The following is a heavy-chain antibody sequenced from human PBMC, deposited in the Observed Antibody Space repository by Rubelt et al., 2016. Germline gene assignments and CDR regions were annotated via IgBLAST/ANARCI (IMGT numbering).Heavy chain of an antibody. V-gene: IGHV2-5*02. Sequence: QITLKESGLTLVKPTQTLTLTCTFSGFSLSSTGVGVGWIRQPPGKALEWLALIYWDDDKRYSLSLNNRLTIIKDTSKNQVVLSVTNMDPVDTGTYYCELRGSPTRGFDYWGQGTLVTVSS. J-gene: IGHJ4*02. D-gene: IGHD1-26*01. CDR3: ELRGSPTRGFDY. CDR2: IYWDDDK. CDR1: GFSLSSTGVG.